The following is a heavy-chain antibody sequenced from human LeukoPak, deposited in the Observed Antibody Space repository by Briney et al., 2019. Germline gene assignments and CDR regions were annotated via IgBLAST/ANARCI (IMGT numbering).Heavy chain of an antibody. CDR1: GGSISSSSYY. J-gene: IGHJ4*02. D-gene: IGHD3-9*01. CDR2: IYYSGST. CDR3: ARGDDILTGYPYPFDY. V-gene: IGHV4-39*07. Sequence: PSETLSLTCTVSGGSISSSSYYWGWIRQPPGKGLEWIGSIYYSGSTYYNPSLKSRVTISVDTSKNQFSLKLSSVTAADTAVYYCARGDDILTGYPYPFDYWGQGTLVTVSS.